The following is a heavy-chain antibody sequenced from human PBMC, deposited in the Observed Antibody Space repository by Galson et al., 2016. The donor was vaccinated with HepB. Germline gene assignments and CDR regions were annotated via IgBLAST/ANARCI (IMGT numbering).Heavy chain of an antibody. V-gene: IGHV3-15*01. J-gene: IGHJ4*02. CDR3: TTSAYYEPFDY. D-gene: IGHD3-22*01. CDR1: GSNFTNAW. CDR2: IKSKADGGTS. Sequence: SLRLSCAASGSNFTNAWMSWVRQAPGKGLEWVGRIKSKADGGTSDYVATVEGRLSISRDASKNTLYLEMKVLTTEDTAVYYCTTSAYYEPFDYWGQGTLVTVSS.